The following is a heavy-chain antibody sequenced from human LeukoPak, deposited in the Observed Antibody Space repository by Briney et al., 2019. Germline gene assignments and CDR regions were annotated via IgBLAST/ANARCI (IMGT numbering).Heavy chain of an antibody. J-gene: IGHJ4*02. V-gene: IGHV3-7*05. CDR2: INQVGSQK. Sequence: PGGSLRLSCAASGFMFDDYGMSWVRQAPGKGLEWVANINQVGSQKYYVDSVKGRFSISRDNAKNSLYLQMNSLRAEDTAVYYCARSNREFASGTGDYWGQGTLVTVSS. CDR1: GFMFDDYG. D-gene: IGHD1-14*01. CDR3: ARSNREFASGTGDY.